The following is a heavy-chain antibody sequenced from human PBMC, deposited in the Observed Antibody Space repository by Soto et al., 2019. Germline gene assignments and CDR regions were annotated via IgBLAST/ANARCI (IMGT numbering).Heavy chain of an antibody. CDR2: ISYDGSNK. V-gene: IGHV3-30*18. D-gene: IGHD3-3*01. CDR3: AKDNGGNYDFWSGYSDWFDP. Sequence: SLRLSCAASGFTFSSYGMHWVRQAPGKGLEWVAVISYDGSNKYYAGSVKGRFTISRDNSKNTLYLQMNSLRAEDTAVYYCAKDNGGNYDFWSGYSDWFDPWGQGTLVTVSS. J-gene: IGHJ5*02. CDR1: GFTFSSYG.